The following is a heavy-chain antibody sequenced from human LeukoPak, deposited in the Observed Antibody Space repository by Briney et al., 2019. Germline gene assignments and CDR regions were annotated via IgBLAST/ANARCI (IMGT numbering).Heavy chain of an antibody. Sequence: GGSLRLSCAASGFTFSSYSMNWVRQAPGKGLEWVSSISSSSSYIYYADSVKGRFTISRDYAKNSLYLQMNSLRAEDTAVYYCARDYIVSTIDYWGQGTLVTVSS. CDR2: ISSSSSYI. V-gene: IGHV3-21*01. D-gene: IGHD5-12*01. J-gene: IGHJ4*02. CDR1: GFTFSSYS. CDR3: ARDYIVSTIDY.